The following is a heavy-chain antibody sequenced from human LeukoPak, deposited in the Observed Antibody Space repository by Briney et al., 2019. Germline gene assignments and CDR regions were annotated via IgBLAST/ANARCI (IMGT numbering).Heavy chain of an antibody. J-gene: IGHJ4*02. V-gene: IGHV4-59*01. D-gene: IGHD4-17*01. Sequence: SETLSLTCTVSGGSISSYYWSWIRQPPGKGLEWIGFIYYSGSSYYNPSLKSRVTMSVDTSKNQFSLKLTSVTAADTAVYYCAGADRHDYGEDYWGQGALVTVSS. CDR2: IYYSGSS. CDR1: GGSISSYY. CDR3: AGADRHDYGEDY.